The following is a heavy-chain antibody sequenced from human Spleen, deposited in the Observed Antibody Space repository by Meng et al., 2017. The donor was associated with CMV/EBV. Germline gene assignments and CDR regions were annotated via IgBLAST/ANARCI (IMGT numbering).Heavy chain of an antibody. J-gene: IGHJ4*02. V-gene: IGHV3-11*04. CDR2: IASSGSTI. CDR3: ARVGLGTFDFDY. Sequence: CAPSGFTFRDYYMSWIRQAPGKGLEWVSYIASSGSTIYYADSVKGRFTISRDNAKNSLYLQMNSLRAEDTAVYYCARVGLGTFDFDYWGQGTLVTVSS. CDR1: GFTFRDYY. D-gene: IGHD3-16*01.